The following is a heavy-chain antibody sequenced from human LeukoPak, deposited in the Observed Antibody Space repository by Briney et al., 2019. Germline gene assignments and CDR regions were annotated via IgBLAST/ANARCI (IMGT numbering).Heavy chain of an antibody. CDR2: IGGRDDRT. J-gene: IGHJ4*02. D-gene: IGHD3-3*01. V-gene: IGHV3-23*01. CDR3: AKDPNPFYDFWSGYK. Sequence: GGSLRLSCAASGFTFTGHTMTWLRQAPGKGLEWVSIIGGRDDRTYYADSVKGRFTISRDNSKNTLYLQMNSLRGENTAVYYCAKDPNPFYDFWSGYKWGQGTLVTVSS. CDR1: GFTFTGHT.